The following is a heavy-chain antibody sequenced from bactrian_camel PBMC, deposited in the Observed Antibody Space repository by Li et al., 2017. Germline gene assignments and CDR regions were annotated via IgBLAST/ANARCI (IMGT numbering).Heavy chain of an antibody. Sequence: VQLVESGGGSVQPGGSLRLSCAASGNLYNLNCLGWFRQAPGMEREQVAAFIYTFHRTTRYADSVKGRFTISRDDAKNTVYLQMNSLKFEDTAQYYCTRLAGIWGQGTQVTVS. V-gene: IGHV3S54*01. CDR3: TRLAGI. CDR2: IYTFHRTT. D-gene: IGHD4*01. CDR1: GNLYNLNC. J-gene: IGHJ4*01.